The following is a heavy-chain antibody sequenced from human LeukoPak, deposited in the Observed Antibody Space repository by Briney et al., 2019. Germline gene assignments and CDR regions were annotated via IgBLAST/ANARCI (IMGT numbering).Heavy chain of an antibody. CDR3: ARVGYDFWSGYHIFVDY. Sequence: GGSLRLSCAASGFTFSSYWMSWVRQAPGKGLEWVANIKQDGSEKYYVDSVKGRLTISRDNAKNSLYLQMNSLRAEDTAVYYCARVGYDFWSGYHIFVDYWGQGTLVTVSS. D-gene: IGHD3-3*01. J-gene: IGHJ4*02. CDR1: GFTFSSYW. CDR2: IKQDGSEK. V-gene: IGHV3-7*01.